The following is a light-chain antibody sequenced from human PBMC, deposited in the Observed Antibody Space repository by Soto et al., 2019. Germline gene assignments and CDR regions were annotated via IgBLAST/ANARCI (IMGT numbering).Light chain of an antibody. CDR2: GAS. V-gene: IGKV3-15*01. Sequence: EIVMTQSPATLSVSPGERATLSCRASQSVSSNLAWYQQKPGQAPSLLIYGASTRATGVPARFSGNGSGTEFTLPISRLQSEDFAVYYCQQYNRWPLAFGQGTKVEIK. CDR3: QQYNRWPLA. CDR1: QSVSSN. J-gene: IGKJ1*01.